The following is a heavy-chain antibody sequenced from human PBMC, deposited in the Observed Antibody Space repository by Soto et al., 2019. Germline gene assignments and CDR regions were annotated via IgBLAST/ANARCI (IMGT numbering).Heavy chain of an antibody. CDR2: IYSGGST. J-gene: IGHJ6*02. D-gene: IGHD6-19*01. CDR1: GFTVSSNY. CDR3: AGVWGYSSGWYEQPYYYYYGMDV. V-gene: IGHV3-53*01. Sequence: GGSLRLSCAASGFTVSSNYMSWVRQAPGKGLEWVSVIYSGGSTYYADSVKGRFTISRDNSKNTLYLQMNSLRAEDTAVYYCAGVWGYSSGWYEQPYYYYYGMDVWGQGTTVTVSS.